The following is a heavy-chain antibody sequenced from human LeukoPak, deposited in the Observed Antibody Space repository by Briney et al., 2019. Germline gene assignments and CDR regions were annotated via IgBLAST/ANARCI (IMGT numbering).Heavy chain of an antibody. CDR1: GFTFSSYA. CDR3: VHRGSSGYYFYY. CDR2: ISYDGSNK. J-gene: IGHJ4*02. D-gene: IGHD3-22*01. V-gene: IGHV3-30*04. Sequence: GGSLRLSCAASGFTFSSYAMHWVRQAPGKGLEWGAVISYDGSNKYYADSVKGRFTISRDNAKNSLYLQMNSLRADDTAVYYCVHRGSSGYYFYYWGQGTLVTVSS.